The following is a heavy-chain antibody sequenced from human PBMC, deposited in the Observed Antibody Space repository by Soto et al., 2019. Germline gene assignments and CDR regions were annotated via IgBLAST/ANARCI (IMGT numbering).Heavy chain of an antibody. V-gene: IGHV1-46*01. CDR3: ATRDHGHY. CDR2: ISPDGGRK. J-gene: IGHJ4*02. CDR1: AVTFTTYY. Sequence: SFNPPAVTFTTYYMHWVRQAPGQGLEWMGIISPDGGRKSYTQKFQGRVTITRDTSTSTVYMELSSMRSEDTAVDYCATRDHGHYWGQGTLAPV.